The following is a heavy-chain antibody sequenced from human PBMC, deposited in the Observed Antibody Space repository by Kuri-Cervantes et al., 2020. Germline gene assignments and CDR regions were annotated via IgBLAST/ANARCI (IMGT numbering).Heavy chain of an antibody. Sequence: GESLKISCAASGFTFSSYWMHWVRQAPGKGLVWVSRINSDGSSTSYADSVKGRFTISRDNSKNTLYLQMNSLRAEDTAVYYCARERSGWYYYGMDVWGQGTTVTVSS. CDR3: ARERSGWYYYGMDV. CDR2: INSDGSST. J-gene: IGHJ6*02. V-gene: IGHV3-74*01. CDR1: GFTFSSYW. D-gene: IGHD6-19*01.